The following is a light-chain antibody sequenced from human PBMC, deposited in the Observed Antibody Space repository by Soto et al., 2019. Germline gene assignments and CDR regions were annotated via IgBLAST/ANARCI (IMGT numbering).Light chain of an antibody. J-gene: IGKJ1*01. CDR2: AAS. V-gene: IGKV1-5*01. Sequence: DIQITQSPSTLSGSVGDRVTITCRASQTISSWLAWYQQKPGKAPKLLISAASALQSGVPSRFSGSGSGTDFTLTINSLQPEDFATYYCQQAYSTPWTFGQGTKVDIK. CDR1: QTISSW. CDR3: QQAYSTPWT.